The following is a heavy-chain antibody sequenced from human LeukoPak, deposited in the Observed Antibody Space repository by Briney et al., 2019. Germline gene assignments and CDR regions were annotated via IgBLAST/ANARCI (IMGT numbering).Heavy chain of an antibody. D-gene: IGHD3-22*01. CDR3: ARGHTDYYDSSGYSTYYFDY. CDR1: GFTFSSYS. CDR2: ISSSSSYI. V-gene: IGHV3-21*01. J-gene: IGHJ4*02. Sequence: PGGSLRLSCAASGFTFSSYSMNWVRQAPGKGLEWVSSISSSSSYIYHADSVKCRFTISRDNAKNSLYLQMNSLRAADTAVYYCARGHTDYYDSSGYSTYYFDYWGQGTLVTVSS.